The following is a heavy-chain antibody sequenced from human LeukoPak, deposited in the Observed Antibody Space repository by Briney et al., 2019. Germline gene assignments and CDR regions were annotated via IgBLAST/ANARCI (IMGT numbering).Heavy chain of an antibody. CDR1: GYTFTGSY. CDR2: INPNSGGT. CDR3: ARGNHYYGSGSRNWFDP. D-gene: IGHD3-10*01. J-gene: IGHJ5*02. V-gene: IGHV1-2*02. Sequence: ASVKVSCKASGYTFTGSYTHWVRQAPGQGLEWMGWINPNSGGTKYAQKFQGRVTMTRDTSISIAYMKLSGLRSDDTAMYYCARGNHYYGSGSRNWFDPWGQGTLVTVSS.